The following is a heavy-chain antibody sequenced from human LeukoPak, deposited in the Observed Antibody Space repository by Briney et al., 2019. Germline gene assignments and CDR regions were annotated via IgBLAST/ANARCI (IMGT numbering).Heavy chain of an antibody. CDR1: GYSINSGYY. J-gene: IGHJ4*02. D-gene: IGHD2-2*01. Sequence: SETLSLTCTVSGYSINSGYYWVWIRQPPGKGLEWIGSIYRSGSTYYNPSLKSRVTISVDTSKNQFSLKLSSVTAADTAVYYCARHAGFYGTYFDYWGQGTLVTVSS. CDR2: IYRSGST. V-gene: IGHV4-38-2*02. CDR3: ARHAGFYGTYFDY.